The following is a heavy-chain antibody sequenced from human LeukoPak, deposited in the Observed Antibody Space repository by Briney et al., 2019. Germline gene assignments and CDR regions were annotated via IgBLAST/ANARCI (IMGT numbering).Heavy chain of an antibody. V-gene: IGHV4-59*08. D-gene: IGHD1-26*01. CDR1: GGSISSYY. CDR3: ARSGGGSYRGDYFDY. CDR2: IYYSGST. Sequence: SETLSLTCTVSGGSISSYYWSWIRQPPGKGLEWIGYIYYSGSTNYNPSLKSRVTISVDTSKNQFSLKLSSVTAADTAVYYCARSGGGSYRGDYFDYWGQGTLVTVSS. J-gene: IGHJ4*02.